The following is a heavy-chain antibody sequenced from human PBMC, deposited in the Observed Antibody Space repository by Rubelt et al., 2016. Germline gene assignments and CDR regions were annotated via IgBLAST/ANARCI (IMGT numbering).Heavy chain of an antibody. CDR3: ARETSRSAGLELRLFDY. J-gene: IGHJ4*02. D-gene: IGHD1-7*01. V-gene: IGHV1-2*04. CDR1: GYTFTGYY. CDR2: INPNSGDT. Sequence: QVQLVQSGAEVKKPGASVKVSYKASGYTFTGYYLHLLRQAPGQGLEWMGWINPNSGDTNYAQKLQGWVTMTRDTSIRTAYMELSRLRSDDTAVFYCARETSRSAGLELRLFDYWGQGTLVTVSS.